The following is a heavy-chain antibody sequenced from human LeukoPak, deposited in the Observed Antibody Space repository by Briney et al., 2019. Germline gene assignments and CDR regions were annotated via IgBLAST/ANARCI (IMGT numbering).Heavy chain of an antibody. J-gene: IGHJ4*02. Sequence: GGSLRLSCAASGLTFDDYTMHWVRQAPGKGLEWVSGISWNSGSIGYADSVKGRFTISRDNAKNSLYLQMNSLRAEDTALYYCAKDMRYYYDSSGYPIFDYWGQGTLVTVSS. CDR1: GLTFDDYT. D-gene: IGHD3-22*01. CDR3: AKDMRYYYDSSGYPIFDY. CDR2: ISWNSGSI. V-gene: IGHV3-9*01.